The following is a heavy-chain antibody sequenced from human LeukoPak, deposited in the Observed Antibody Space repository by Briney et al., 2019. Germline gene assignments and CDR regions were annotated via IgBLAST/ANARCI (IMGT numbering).Heavy chain of an antibody. CDR2: INPSGGST. J-gene: IGHJ6*03. CDR1: GYTFTSYY. D-gene: IGHD3-10*01. CDR3: ARVLGVKGYYYYYMDV. V-gene: IGHV1-46*01. Sequence: ASVKVSCKASGYTFTSYYMHWVRQAPGQGLEWMGIINPSGGSTSYAQKFQGRVTMTRDTSTSTVYMELSSLRSEDTAVYYCARVLGVKGYYYYYMDVWGKGTTVTISS.